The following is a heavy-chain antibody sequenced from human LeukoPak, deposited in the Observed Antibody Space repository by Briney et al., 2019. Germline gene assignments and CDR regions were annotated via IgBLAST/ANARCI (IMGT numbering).Heavy chain of an antibody. J-gene: IGHJ4*02. D-gene: IGHD6-19*01. Sequence: PSETLSLTCTVSGGSISSYYWSWIRQPAGKGLEWIGRIYTSGSTNYNPSLKSRVTMSVDTSKNQFSLKLSSVTAADTAVYYCARERSSGWSTNHFDYWGQGTLVTVS. CDR1: GGSISSYY. CDR3: ARERSSGWSTNHFDY. V-gene: IGHV4-4*07. CDR2: IYTSGST.